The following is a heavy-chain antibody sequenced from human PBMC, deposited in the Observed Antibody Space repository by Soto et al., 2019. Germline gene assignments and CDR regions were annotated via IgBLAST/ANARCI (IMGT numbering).Heavy chain of an antibody. CDR2: ITPIFGTT. CDR1: GGTFNSYG. Sequence: QVQLVQSGAEVKKPGSSVIVSCKASGGTFNSYGISWVRQSPGQGLEWMGGITPIFGTTNYAQKFQARITLHADKSTTTACMELSSLRSKDKAVYYCGIVGRVVVAATPTFTRFDPWGQGTPVTVSS. CDR3: GIVGRVVVAATPTFTRFDP. V-gene: IGHV1-69*06. D-gene: IGHD2-15*01. J-gene: IGHJ5*02.